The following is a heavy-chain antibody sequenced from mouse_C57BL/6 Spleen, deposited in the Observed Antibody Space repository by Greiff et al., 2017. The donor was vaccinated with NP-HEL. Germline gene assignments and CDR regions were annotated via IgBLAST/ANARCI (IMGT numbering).Heavy chain of an antibody. CDR2: ISYDGSN. CDR3: ARGGYYGSRSYWYFDV. V-gene: IGHV3-6*01. J-gene: IGHJ1*03. Sequence: VQLKESGPGLVKPSQSLSLTCSVTGYSITSGYYWNWIRQFPGNKLEWMGYISYDGSNNYNPSPKNRISITRDTSKNQFFLKLNSVTTEDTATYYCARGGYYGSRSYWYFDVWGTGTTVTVSS. CDR1: GYSITSGYY. D-gene: IGHD1-1*01.